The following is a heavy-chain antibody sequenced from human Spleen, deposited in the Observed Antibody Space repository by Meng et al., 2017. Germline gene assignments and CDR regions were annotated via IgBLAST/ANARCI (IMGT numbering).Heavy chain of an antibody. CDR3: TRGKKYYYDSTGYFAY. CDR1: GGSFSDYY. V-gene: IGHV4-34*01. CDR2: INHGGST. Sequence: QVQLQQWGAGLLKPSETLSLTCVVSGGSFSDYYWSWIRQPPGKGLEWIGEINHGGSTNYNPSLKSRVTISVDTSKNHFSLNLTSVTAADTAVYYCTRGKKYYYDSTGYFAYWGQGTLVTVSS. D-gene: IGHD3-22*01. J-gene: IGHJ4*02.